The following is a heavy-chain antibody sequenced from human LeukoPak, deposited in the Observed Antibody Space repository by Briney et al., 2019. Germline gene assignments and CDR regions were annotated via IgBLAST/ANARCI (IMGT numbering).Heavy chain of an antibody. CDR3: ARGRSGYSHDAFDI. Sequence: GGSLRLSCAASGVTVSSNYMSWVRQAPGKGLEWVSLIYSGGGTFYADSVKGRFTISRDNSKNMLYLQMNSLRAEDTAVYYCARGRSGYSHDAFDIWGQGTMVTVSS. CDR1: GVTVSSNY. D-gene: IGHD3-3*01. V-gene: IGHV3-53*01. CDR2: IYSGGGT. J-gene: IGHJ3*02.